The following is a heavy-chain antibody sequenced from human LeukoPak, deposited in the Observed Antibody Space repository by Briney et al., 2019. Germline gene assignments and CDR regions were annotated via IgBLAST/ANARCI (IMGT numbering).Heavy chain of an antibody. J-gene: IGHJ5*02. V-gene: IGHV1-2*02. CDR2: INPNSGGT. D-gene: IGHD5-24*01. Sequence: GASVKVSCKASGYTFTGYYMHWARQAPGQGLEWMGWINPNSGGTNYAQKFQGRVTMTRDTSISTAYMELSRLRSDDTAVYYCARGADRDGYNSWFDPWGQGTLVTVSS. CDR1: GYTFTGYY. CDR3: ARGADRDGYNSWFDP.